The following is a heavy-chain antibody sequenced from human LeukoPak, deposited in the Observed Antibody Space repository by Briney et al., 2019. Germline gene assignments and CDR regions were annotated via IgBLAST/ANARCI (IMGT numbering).Heavy chain of an antibody. Sequence: GRSLRLSCAASGFTFSSYAMHWVRQAPGKGLEWVAVISYDGSNKYYADSVKGRFTISRDNSKNTLYLQMNSLRAEDTAVYYCARANYLDALDIWGQGTMVTVSS. CDR3: ARANYLDALDI. CDR2: ISYDGSNK. J-gene: IGHJ3*02. D-gene: IGHD3-10*01. CDR1: GFTFSSYA. V-gene: IGHV3-30-3*01.